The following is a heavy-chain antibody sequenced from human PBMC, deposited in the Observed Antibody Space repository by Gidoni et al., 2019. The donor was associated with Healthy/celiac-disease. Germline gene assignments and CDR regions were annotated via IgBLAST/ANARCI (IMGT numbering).Heavy chain of an antibody. V-gene: IGHV1-69*01. Sequence: QVQLVQSGAEVKKPGSSVKVSCKAAGGTFSSYAISWVRQAPGQGLEWMGGIIPIFGTANYAQKFQGRVTITADESTSTAYMELSSLRSEDTAVYYCASGAGSSGDYGRYYFDYWGQGTLVTVSS. D-gene: IGHD3-22*01. CDR3: ASGAGSSGDYGRYYFDY. CDR1: GGTFSSYA. J-gene: IGHJ4*02. CDR2: IIPIFGTA.